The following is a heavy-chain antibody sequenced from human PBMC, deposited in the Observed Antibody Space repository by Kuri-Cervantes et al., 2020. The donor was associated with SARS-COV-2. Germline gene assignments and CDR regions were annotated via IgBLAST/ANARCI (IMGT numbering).Heavy chain of an antibody. Sequence: ASVKVSCKASGYTFTGYYMHWVRQAPGQGLEWMGWINPNSGGTNYAQKFQGRVTMTRDTSTSTVYMELSSPRSEDTAVYYCARDFSGGQLLSGWSRQTYYYYYYMDVWGKGTTVTVSS. CDR3: ARDFSGGQLLSGWSRQTYYYYYYMDV. V-gene: IGHV1-2*02. CDR2: INPNSGGT. CDR1: GYTFTGYY. J-gene: IGHJ6*03. D-gene: IGHD2-2*01.